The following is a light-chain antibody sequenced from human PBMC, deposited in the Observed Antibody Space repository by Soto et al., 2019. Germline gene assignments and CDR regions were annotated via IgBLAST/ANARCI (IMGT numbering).Light chain of an antibody. CDR2: GNN. J-gene: IGLJ2*01. V-gene: IGLV1-44*01. CDR3: AAWDDSLNGPI. CDR1: SSNIGTYT. Sequence: QSALTQPPSASGTPGQRVTISCSGGSSNIGTYTVSWYQQFPETAPKLLTYGNNQRPSGVPDRFSGSKSGTSASLSISGLQSDDEADYYCAAWDDSLNGPIFGGGTKVTVL.